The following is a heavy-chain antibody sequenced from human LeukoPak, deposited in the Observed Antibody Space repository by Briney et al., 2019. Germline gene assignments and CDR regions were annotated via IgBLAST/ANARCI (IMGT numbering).Heavy chain of an antibody. CDR3: ASAVVPAAIFRPVLQSPGWFDP. CDR2: IIPIFGIA. D-gene: IGHD2-2*01. J-gene: IGHJ5*02. Sequence: ASVKVACKASGGTFSSYSISWVRQAPGQGREWMVRIIPIFGIANYAQKFQGRVTITADKSTSTAYMELSSLRSEDTAVYYCASAVVPAAIFRPVLQSPGWFDPWGQGTLVTVSS. V-gene: IGHV1-69*02. CDR1: GGTFSSYS.